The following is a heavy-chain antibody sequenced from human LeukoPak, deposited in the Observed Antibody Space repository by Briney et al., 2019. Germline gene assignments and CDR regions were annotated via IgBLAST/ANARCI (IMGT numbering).Heavy chain of an antibody. CDR3: ARDPKAAAVDLDY. CDR1: GYTFTSYG. V-gene: IGHV1-2*02. CDR2: INPKSGGT. D-gene: IGHD6-13*01. Sequence: EASVKVSCKASGYTFTSYGISWVRQAPGQGLEWMGWINPKSGGTNYAQKFQDRVTMTRDTSISTAYMELSRLISDDTALYYCARDPKAAAVDLDYWGQGTLVTVSS. J-gene: IGHJ4*02.